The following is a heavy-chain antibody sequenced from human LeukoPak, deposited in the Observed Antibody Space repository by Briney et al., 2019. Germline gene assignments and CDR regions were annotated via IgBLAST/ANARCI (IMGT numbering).Heavy chain of an antibody. CDR3: AKWMGDILTGHALDY. CDR1: GFTFSSYA. Sequence: GGSLRLSCAASGFTFSSYAMSWVRQAPGKGLEWVSAISGSGGSTYYADSVKGRFTISRDNSKNTLYLQMNSLRAEDTAVYYCAKWMGDILTGHALDYWGQGTLVTVSS. D-gene: IGHD3-9*01. V-gene: IGHV3-23*01. J-gene: IGHJ4*02. CDR2: ISGSGGST.